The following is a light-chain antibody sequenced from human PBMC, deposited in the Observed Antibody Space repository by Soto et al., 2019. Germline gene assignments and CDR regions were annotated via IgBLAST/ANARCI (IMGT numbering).Light chain of an antibody. J-gene: IGLJ2*01. CDR2: EGS. CDR1: SSYVGSYNL. V-gene: IGLV2-23*01. CDR3: CSYAGSSTLV. Sequence: QSALTQPASVSGSPGQSITISCTGTSSYVGSYNLVSWYQQHPGKAPKLMIYEGSKRPSGVSNRFSGSKSGNTASLTISGLQAEDEADYYCCSYAGSSTLVFGGGTKVTVL.